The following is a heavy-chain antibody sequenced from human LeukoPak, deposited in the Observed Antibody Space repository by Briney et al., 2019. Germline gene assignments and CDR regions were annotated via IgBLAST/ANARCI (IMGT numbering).Heavy chain of an antibody. V-gene: IGHV3-64*02. CDR3: ARQKGPGANWFDH. CDR2: ISGSGDGT. D-gene: IGHD1-26*01. CDR1: GFTFNDYS. Sequence: GGSLRLSCAASGFTFNDYSMQWVRQAPGKGLEYVSSISGSGDGTAYAESVRGRFTISRDNSKSTLFLEMGSLRPDDMAVYYCARQKGPGANWFDHWGQGILVTVSS. J-gene: IGHJ5*02.